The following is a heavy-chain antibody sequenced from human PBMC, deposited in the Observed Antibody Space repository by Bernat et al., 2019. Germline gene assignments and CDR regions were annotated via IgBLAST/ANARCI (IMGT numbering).Heavy chain of an antibody. D-gene: IGHD3-22*01. CDR3: ARLTFDGYDSSGITNWFDP. CDR1: GYSISSSSYY. Sequence: QVQLQESGPGLVKPSETLSLTCAVSGYSISSSSYYWGWIRQPPGKGLEWIGSIYYSGSTYYNPSLKSRVTISVDTSKNQFSLKLSSVTAADTAVYYCARLTFDGYDSSGITNWFDPWGQGTLVTVSS. J-gene: IGHJ5*02. V-gene: IGHV4-39*01. CDR2: IYYSGST.